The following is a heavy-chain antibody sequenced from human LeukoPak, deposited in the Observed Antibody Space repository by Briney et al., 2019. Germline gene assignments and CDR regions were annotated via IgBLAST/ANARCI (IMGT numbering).Heavy chain of an antibody. V-gene: IGHV3-48*03. CDR2: IGTDGSTI. CDR3: ARGGRPDL. CDR1: GFIFSIYE. Sequence: GGSLRLSCAASGFIFSIYEMNWVRQAPGKGLEWVSYIGTDGSTIYYADSVRSRFTISRDNAKSSLFLQMNGLRAEDTALYYCARGGRPDLWGQGTQVTVSS. J-gene: IGHJ4*02. D-gene: IGHD3/OR15-3a*01.